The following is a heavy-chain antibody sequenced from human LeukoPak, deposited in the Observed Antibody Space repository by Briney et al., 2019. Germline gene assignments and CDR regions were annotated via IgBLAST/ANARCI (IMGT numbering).Heavy chain of an antibody. CDR2: ISSSSSYI. V-gene: IGHV3-21*04. J-gene: IGHJ4*02. CDR3: ARAAIGDYYFDY. D-gene: IGHD2-21*02. Sequence: GGSLRLSCAASGFTFSSYSMNWVRQAPGKGLEWVSSISSSSSYIYYADSVKGRFTISRDNAKNSLYLQMNSLRAEDTALYYCARAAIGDYYFDYWGQGTLVTVSS. CDR1: GFTFSSYS.